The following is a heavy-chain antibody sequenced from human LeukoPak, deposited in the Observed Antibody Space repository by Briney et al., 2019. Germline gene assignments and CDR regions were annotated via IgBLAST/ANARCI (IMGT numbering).Heavy chain of an antibody. Sequence: PGGSLRLSCAASGFTFSSYAMSWVRQAPGKGLEWVSAISGSGGSTYYADSVKGRFTISRDNSKNTLYLQMNSLRAEVTAVYYCARPMNVLRFLEWLFIYWGQGTLVTVSS. CDR2: ISGSGGST. J-gene: IGHJ4*02. V-gene: IGHV3-23*01. CDR3: ARPMNVLRFLEWLFIY. D-gene: IGHD3-3*01. CDR1: GFTFSSYA.